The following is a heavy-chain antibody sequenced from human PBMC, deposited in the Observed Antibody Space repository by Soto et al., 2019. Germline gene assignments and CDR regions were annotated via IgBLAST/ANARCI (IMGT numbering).Heavy chain of an antibody. CDR2: ISTYNGKT. J-gene: IGHJ5*02. CDR3: ARVALPTATPSCFAP. CDR1: GYTFNSYG. Sequence: QVQLVQYGAEVKKPGASVKVSCKASGYTFNSYGITWVRQAPGQGLEWMGWISTYNGKTNYAQKVQGRVTMTTDTSTSTAYMELRSLTTHDTAVYYCARVALPTATPSCFAPWGQGTLLTVSS. V-gene: IGHV1-18*04. D-gene: IGHD2-2*01.